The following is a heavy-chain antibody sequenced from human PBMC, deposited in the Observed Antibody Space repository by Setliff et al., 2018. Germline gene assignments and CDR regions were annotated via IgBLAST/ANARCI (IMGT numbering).Heavy chain of an antibody. CDR3: AKDQEGYCDSSGYYYVPFDY. D-gene: IGHD3-22*01. J-gene: IGHJ4*02. CDR2: FDPEDGET. Sequence: ASVKVSCKVSGYTLTELSMHWVRQAPGKGLEWMGGFDPEDGETIYAQKFQGRVTMTEDTSTDTAYMELSSLRSEDTAVYYCAKDQEGYCDSSGYYYVPFDYWGPGTLVTVSS. CDR1: GYTLTELS. V-gene: IGHV1-24*01.